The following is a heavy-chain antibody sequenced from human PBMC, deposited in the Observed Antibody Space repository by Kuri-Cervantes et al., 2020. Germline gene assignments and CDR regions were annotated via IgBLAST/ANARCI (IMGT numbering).Heavy chain of an antibody. J-gene: IGHJ4*02. Sequence: SETLSLTCTVSGGSINNYYWSWIRQPPGKGLEWIGYIYSSGSTNYNPSLKSRVTISVDTSKNQFSLKLRSVTAADTAVYYCARDNFWSGPDYWGQGTLVTVSS. CDR3: ARDNFWSGPDY. V-gene: IGHV4-59*12. CDR2: IYSSGST. CDR1: GGSINNYY. D-gene: IGHD3-3*01.